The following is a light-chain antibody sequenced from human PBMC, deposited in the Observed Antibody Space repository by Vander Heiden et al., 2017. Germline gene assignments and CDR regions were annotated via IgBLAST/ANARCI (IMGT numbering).Light chain of an antibody. CDR1: SSDVGGYNY. CDR3: SYTSSTTLV. J-gene: IGLJ2*01. CDR2: DVS. Sequence: QSALTQPASVSGSPGQSITISCAGTSSDVGGYNYASWYQQHPGKAPKLMIYDVSNRPSGVSNRFSGSKSGNTASLTISGLQAEDEADYYCSYTSSTTLVFGGGTKLTVL. V-gene: IGLV2-14*03.